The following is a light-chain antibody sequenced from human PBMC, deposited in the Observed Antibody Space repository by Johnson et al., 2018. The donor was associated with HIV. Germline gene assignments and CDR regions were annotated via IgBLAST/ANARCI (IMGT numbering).Light chain of an antibody. Sequence: QSLLTQPPSVSAAPGQKVTISCSGSSSNIGNNYVSWYQQLPGTAPKLLIYENNKRPSGIPDRFSGSKSGTSATLGITGLQTGDEADYYCGTWDSSLNSYVFGTGTKVTV. J-gene: IGLJ1*01. CDR1: SSNIGNNY. CDR3: GTWDSSLNSYV. CDR2: ENN. V-gene: IGLV1-51*02.